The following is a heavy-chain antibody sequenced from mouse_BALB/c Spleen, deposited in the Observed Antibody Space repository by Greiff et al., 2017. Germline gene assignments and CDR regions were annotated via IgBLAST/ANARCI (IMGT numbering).Heavy chain of an antibody. J-gene: IGHJ2*01. Sequence: DVKLVESGGGLVQPGGSLRLSCATSGFTFTDYYMSWVRQPPGKALEWLGFIRNKANGYTTEYSASVKGRFTISRDNSQSILYLQMNTLRAEDSATYYCARDTGTRGYFDYWGQGTTLTVSS. CDR3: ARDTGTRGYFDY. V-gene: IGHV7-3*02. CDR1: GFTFTDYY. CDR2: IRNKANGYTT. D-gene: IGHD4-1*01.